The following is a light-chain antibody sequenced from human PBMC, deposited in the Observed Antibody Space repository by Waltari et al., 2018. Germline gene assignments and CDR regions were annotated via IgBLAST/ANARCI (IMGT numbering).Light chain of an antibody. CDR1: QNVHTN. Sequence: IVMTQSPATLSMYPGERATLSCRASQNVHTNLAWYQQTPGQAPRLLISGTSIRATGIPARFSGSGSGTEFTLTISSLQSEDFAVYYCQQYNDWPLFGGGTKVEMK. V-gene: IGKV3-15*01. CDR2: GTS. CDR3: QQYNDWPL. J-gene: IGKJ4*01.